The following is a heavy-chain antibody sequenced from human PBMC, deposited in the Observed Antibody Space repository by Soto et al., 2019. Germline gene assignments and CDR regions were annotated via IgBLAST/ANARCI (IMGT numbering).Heavy chain of an antibody. V-gene: IGHV5-51*01. J-gene: IGHJ1*01. CDR3: ASGLTSISNPYYSDY. Sequence: PGESLKISCKGSGYRFTNYWIAWVRQMPGKGLEWMGIIFPGDSDTRYSPSFRGQVTISADTSISTAYLQWRSLKASDSAMYYCASGLTSISNPYYSDYWGQGTQVTVSS. CDR1: GYRFTNYW. D-gene: IGHD1-26*01. CDR2: IFPGDSDT.